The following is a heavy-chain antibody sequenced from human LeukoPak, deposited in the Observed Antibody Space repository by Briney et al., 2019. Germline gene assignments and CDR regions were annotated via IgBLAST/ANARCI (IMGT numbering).Heavy chain of an antibody. CDR2: IYHSGNT. CDR1: GGAITSSNNY. V-gene: IGHV4-39*07. CDR3: ARGFRGPNFDY. D-gene: IGHD3-10*01. J-gene: IGHJ4*02. Sequence: SETLSLTCTVSGGAITSSNNYWGWIRQPPGKGLEWIGTIYHSGNTDYNPSLKSRVTISVDTSKNQFSLKLNSVTAADTAVYYCARGFRGPNFDYWGQGTLVTVSS.